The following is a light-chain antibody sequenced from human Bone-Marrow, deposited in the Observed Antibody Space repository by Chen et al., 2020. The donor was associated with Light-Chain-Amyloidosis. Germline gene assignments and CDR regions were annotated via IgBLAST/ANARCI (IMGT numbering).Light chain of an antibody. Sequence: EVVLTQSPGTLSLSPGERAALSCRASQSLGSVYVAWYQQKPGQAPRLLLSGASRRATGITDRFSDSGSGTDFTLTITSLEPEDFAVYYCQHHGGSAWTFGQGTKVEIK. CDR3: QHHGGSAWT. CDR1: QSLGSVY. V-gene: IGKV3-20*01. J-gene: IGKJ1*01. CDR2: GAS.